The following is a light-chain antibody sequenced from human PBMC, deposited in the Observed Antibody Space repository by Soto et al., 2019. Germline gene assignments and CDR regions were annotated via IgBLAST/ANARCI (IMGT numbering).Light chain of an antibody. J-gene: IGLJ1*01. CDR1: SSDVGGYGY. CDR2: DVS. CDR3: CSYAGSYTVV. Sequence: QSALTQPRSVSGSPGQSVTISCTGTSSDVGGYGYVSWYQQHPGKAPKLMISDVSKRPSGVPDRFSGSKSGNTASLTISGLQAEDDGDYYCCSYAGSYTVVFGTGTKLTVL. V-gene: IGLV2-11*01.